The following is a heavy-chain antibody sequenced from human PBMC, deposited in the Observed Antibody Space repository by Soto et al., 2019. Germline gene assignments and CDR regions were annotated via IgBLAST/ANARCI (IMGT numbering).Heavy chain of an antibody. Sequence: EVQLLESGGGLAQPGGSLRLSCAASGFTFSSYAMSWVRQAPGKGLEWVSAISGSGGSTYYADSVKGRFTISRDNSKNTLYLQLNSLRAEDTAVYYCAKSQTRVPFGYWGQGTLVTVSS. CDR3: AKSQTRVPFGY. CDR2: ISGSGGST. D-gene: IGHD1-1*01. V-gene: IGHV3-23*01. CDR1: GFTFSSYA. J-gene: IGHJ4*02.